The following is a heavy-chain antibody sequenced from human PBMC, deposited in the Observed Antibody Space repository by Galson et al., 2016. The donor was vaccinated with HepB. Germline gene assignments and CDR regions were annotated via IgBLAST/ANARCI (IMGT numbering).Heavy chain of an antibody. V-gene: IGHV4-34*01. CDR3: ARGGLTPIIITV. CDR2: INHADRT. Sequence: SETLSLTCAVYGTTLTDKYWSWIRQTPGRGLEWIAEINHADRTAYNPSLRSRVAIFVDTSKNQFSLALTSVTAADTGFYCCARGGLTPIIITVWGHGTLVTVS. CDR1: GTTLTDKY. J-gene: IGHJ4*01. D-gene: IGHD4-11*01.